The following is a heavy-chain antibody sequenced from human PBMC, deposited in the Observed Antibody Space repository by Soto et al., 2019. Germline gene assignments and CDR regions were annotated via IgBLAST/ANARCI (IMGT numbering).Heavy chain of an antibody. D-gene: IGHD3-10*01. Sequence: QVQLQQSGPGLVKPSETLSLTCTVSSGPSRSHNWGWIRQPPGRGLEWIGYVYYTGSTSYNPALKSRVTLSADTATNHISLTLRSVTAADTAVYYCVRQGIGDRHGLVDVWGQGTTVSVSS. CDR2: VYYTGST. J-gene: IGHJ6*02. CDR1: SGPSRSHN. V-gene: IGHV4-59*08. CDR3: VRQGIGDRHGLVDV.